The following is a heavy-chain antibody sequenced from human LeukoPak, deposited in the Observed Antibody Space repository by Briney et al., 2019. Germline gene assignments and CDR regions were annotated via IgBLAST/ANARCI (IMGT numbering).Heavy chain of an antibody. CDR3: AKDMSSSPGAFFDY. J-gene: IGHJ4*02. Sequence: ASVKVSCKASGYTFTSYAMHWVRQAPGQRLEWMGWINAGNGNTKYSQKFQGRVTITRDTSASTAYMELSSLRAEDTAVYYCAKDMSSSPGAFFDYWGQGTLVTVSS. D-gene: IGHD6-13*01. CDR1: GYTFTSYA. CDR2: INAGNGNT. V-gene: IGHV1-3*01.